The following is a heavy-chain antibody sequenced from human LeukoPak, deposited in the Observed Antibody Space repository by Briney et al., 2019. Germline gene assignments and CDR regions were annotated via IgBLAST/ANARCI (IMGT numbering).Heavy chain of an antibody. D-gene: IGHD3-3*01. V-gene: IGHV1-2*02. Sequence: ASVKVSCKASGYTFTGYYMHWVRQAPGQGLEWMGWINPNSGGTNYAQKFQGRVTMTRDTSINTAYMELSRLRSDDTAVYYCAREGRTIFGVAKDYYYGMDVWGQGTTATVSS. CDR3: AREGRTIFGVAKDYYYGMDV. J-gene: IGHJ6*02. CDR2: INPNSGGT. CDR1: GYTFTGYY.